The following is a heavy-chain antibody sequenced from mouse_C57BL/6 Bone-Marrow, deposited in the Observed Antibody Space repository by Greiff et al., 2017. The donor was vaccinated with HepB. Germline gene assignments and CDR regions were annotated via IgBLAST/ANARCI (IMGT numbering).Heavy chain of an antibody. D-gene: IGHD2-1*01. CDR3: TRRRESPMAPYYAMDY. J-gene: IGHJ4*01. Sequence: EVKLVESGEGLVKPGGSLKLSCAASGFTFSSYAMSWVRQTPEKRLEWVAYISSGGDYIYYADTVKGRFTISRDNARNTLYLQMSSLKSEDTAMYYCTRRRESPMAPYYAMDYWGQGTSVTVSS. CDR2: ISSGGDYI. V-gene: IGHV5-9-1*02. CDR1: GFTFSSYA.